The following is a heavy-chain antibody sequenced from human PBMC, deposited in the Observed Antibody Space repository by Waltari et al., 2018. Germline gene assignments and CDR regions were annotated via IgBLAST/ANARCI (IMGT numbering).Heavy chain of an antibody. V-gene: IGHV3-74*01. CDR3: ARDHYYSKDV. CDR2: MDNGDGMAT. J-gene: IGHJ6*04. CDR1: GFIFSTYW. Sequence: EVQLVESGGGLVQPGGSLRLSCEASGFIFSTYWMHWVRQGPGKGLVWCSRMDNGDGMATIYADAGKGRFTSSRDNAKNTLYLQMNSLRAEDTGVYYCARDHYYSKDVWGTGTTVTVSS.